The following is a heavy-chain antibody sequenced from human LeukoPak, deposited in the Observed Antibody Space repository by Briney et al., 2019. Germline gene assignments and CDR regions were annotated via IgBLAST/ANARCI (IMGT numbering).Heavy chain of an antibody. CDR2: IYYSGST. J-gene: IGHJ5*02. Sequence: PSETLSLTCTVSGGSISSYYWSWIRQPPGKGLEWIGYIYYSGSTNYNPSLKSRVTISVDTSKNQFSLKLSSVTAADTAVYYCARENYDSSLPPGWFDPWGQGTPVTVSS. V-gene: IGHV4-59*01. CDR3: ARENYDSSLPPGWFDP. D-gene: IGHD3-22*01. CDR1: GGSISSYY.